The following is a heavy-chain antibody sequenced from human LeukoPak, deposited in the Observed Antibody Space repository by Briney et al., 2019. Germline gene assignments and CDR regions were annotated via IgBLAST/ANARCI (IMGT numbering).Heavy chain of an antibody. D-gene: IGHD4-17*01. CDR3: ATVVASHYGDWYFAY. J-gene: IGHJ4*02. Sequence: PSETLSLTCAVSGYSISSDYYWGWIRQPPGKGLEWIGNVDPSGSTYYNPSLKSRATISLDTSKKQFSLKLTSVTAADTAVYYCATVVASHYGDWYFAYWGQGTLVTVSS. V-gene: IGHV4-38-2*01. CDR1: GYSISSDYY. CDR2: VDPSGST.